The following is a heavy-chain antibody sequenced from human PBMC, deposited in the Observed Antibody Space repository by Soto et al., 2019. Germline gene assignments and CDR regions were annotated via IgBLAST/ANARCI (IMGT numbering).Heavy chain of an antibody. CDR1: GGSISSGDYY. J-gene: IGHJ5*02. Sequence: SETLSLTFTVSGGSISSGDYYWNWIRQPPGKGLEWIGYIYYSGSTYYNPSLKSRVTISVDTSKNQFSLKLSSVTAADTAVYYCASRSGDWVPNWFGPWGEGTLVTVSS. V-gene: IGHV4-30-4*01. CDR2: IYYSGST. CDR3: ASRSGDWVPNWFGP. D-gene: IGHD2-21*02.